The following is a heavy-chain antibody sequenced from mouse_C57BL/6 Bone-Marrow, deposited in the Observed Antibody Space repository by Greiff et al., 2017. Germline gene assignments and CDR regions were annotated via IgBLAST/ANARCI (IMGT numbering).Heavy chain of an antibody. CDR2: ISSGGDYI. CDR3: TGDYGDY. Sequence: EVKLMESGAGLVKPGGSLKLSCAASGFTFSSYAMSWVRQTPEKRLEWVAYISSGGDYIYYADTVKGRFTISRDNARNTLYLQMSSLKSEDTAMYYCTGDYGDYWGQGTSVTVSS. D-gene: IGHD2-4*01. J-gene: IGHJ4*01. V-gene: IGHV5-9-1*02. CDR1: GFTFSSYA.